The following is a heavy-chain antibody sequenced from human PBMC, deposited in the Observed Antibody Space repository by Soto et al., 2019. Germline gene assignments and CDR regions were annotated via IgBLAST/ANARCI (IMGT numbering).Heavy chain of an antibody. V-gene: IGHV5-51*01. J-gene: IGHJ6*02. CDR3: ARPGPFPQRPGYFYCGMNV. D-gene: IGHD6-25*01. Sequence: PGESLKISCQTSGYTFGNYWIGWVRQKPGKGLEWLGIIFPTDSDTKYSPSFQGQVTISADKSSSTAYLQWNSLRASDTATYYCARPGPFPQRPGYFYCGMNVWGQGTPAIVSS. CDR2: IFPTDSDT. CDR1: GYTFGNYW.